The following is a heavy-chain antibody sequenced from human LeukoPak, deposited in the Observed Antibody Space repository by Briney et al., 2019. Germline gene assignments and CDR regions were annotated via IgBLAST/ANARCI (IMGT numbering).Heavy chain of an antibody. Sequence: ASVTVSCRASGYTFTSYDINWVRQATGQGLEWMGWMNPNSGNTGYAQKFQGRVTITRNTSISTADMELSSLRSEDTAVYYCARGRAGPSAGFDYYDSSGYPYWGQGTLVTVSS. D-gene: IGHD3-22*01. V-gene: IGHV1-8*03. J-gene: IGHJ4*02. CDR1: GYTFTSYD. CDR3: ARGRAGPSAGFDYYDSSGYPY. CDR2: MNPNSGNT.